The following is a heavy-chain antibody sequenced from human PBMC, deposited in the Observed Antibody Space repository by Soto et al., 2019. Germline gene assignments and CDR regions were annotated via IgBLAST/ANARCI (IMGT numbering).Heavy chain of an antibody. V-gene: IGHV1-3*01. CDR3: ARDGVVVAATLGTPHFDY. CDR2: INAGNGNT. J-gene: IGHJ4*02. D-gene: IGHD2-15*01. Sequence: SVKVSCKAYGYTFTRYAMHWARQAPGQRLEWMGWINAGNGNTKYSQKFQGRVTITRDTSASTAYMELSSLRSEDTAVYYCARDGVVVAATLGTPHFDYWGQGTLVTVSS. CDR1: GYTFTRYA.